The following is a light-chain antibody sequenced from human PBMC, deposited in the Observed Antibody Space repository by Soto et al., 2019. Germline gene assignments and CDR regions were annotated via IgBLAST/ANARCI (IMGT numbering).Light chain of an antibody. J-gene: IGLJ2*01. CDR3: ATWDDSLNALV. CDR1: SSNIGIKT. CDR2: SDN. V-gene: IGLV1-44*01. Sequence: QSVLTQPPSASGTPGQRVTISCSGTSSNIGIKTVNWYQQLPGTAPKLLIHSDNQRPSGVPARFSGSKSGTSASLAISGVQSEDEADYHCATWDDSLNALVFGGGTKVTVL.